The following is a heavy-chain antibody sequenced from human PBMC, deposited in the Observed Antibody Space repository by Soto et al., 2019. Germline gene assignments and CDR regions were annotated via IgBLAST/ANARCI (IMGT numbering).Heavy chain of an antibody. V-gene: IGHV3-30-3*02. CDR3: AKQCNGWSYWFDS. CDR1: GFTFSSNA. J-gene: IGHJ5*01. D-gene: IGHD6-19*01. Sequence: QVQLVESGGGVVQPGWSLRLSCAASGFTFSSNAMHWVRQAPGKGLEWVAVISNEGSTTYYADSVKGRFTSSRDNSKNYLYLQMNSLRAEATAEYSCAKQCNGWSYWFDSWGQGTLVTVSS. CDR2: ISNEGSTT.